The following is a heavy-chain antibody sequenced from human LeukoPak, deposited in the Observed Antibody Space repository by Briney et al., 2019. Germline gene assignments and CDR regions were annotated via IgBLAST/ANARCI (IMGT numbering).Heavy chain of an antibody. D-gene: IGHD3-22*01. CDR1: GYTFTSYD. CDR3: AREGQSDSSGWTANYYGMDV. Sequence: ASVKVSCKASGYTFTSYDINWVRQATGQGLEWMGWMNPNSGNTGYAQKFQGRVTMTRDTSISTAYMELSRLRSDDTAVYYCAREGQSDSSGWTANYYGMDVWGQGTTVTVSS. CDR2: MNPNSGNT. V-gene: IGHV1-8*01. J-gene: IGHJ6*02.